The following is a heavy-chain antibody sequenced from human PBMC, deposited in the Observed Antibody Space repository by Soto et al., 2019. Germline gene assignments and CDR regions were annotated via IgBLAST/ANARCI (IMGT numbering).Heavy chain of an antibody. CDR2: ISYDGSNK. J-gene: IGHJ6*02. CDR3: ARGKFYGMDV. Sequence: PVGSLRLSCAASGFTFSSYAMHWVRQAPGKGLEWVAVISYDGSNKYYADSVKGRFTISRDNSKNTLYLQMNSLRAEDTAVYYCARGKFYGMDVWGQGTTVTVSS. V-gene: IGHV3-30-3*01. CDR1: GFTFSSYA.